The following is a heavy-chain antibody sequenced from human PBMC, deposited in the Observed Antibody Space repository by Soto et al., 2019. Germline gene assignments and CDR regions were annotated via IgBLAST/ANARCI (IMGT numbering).Heavy chain of an antibody. Sequence: NPSETLSLTCIVSGESISSSYYYWGWIRQPPGKGLEWIGSIYYSGRTYYNPSFKSRVTISIDTSKNQFSLKLSSVTATDTAVYYCARQRTTVVTQAYFDHWGQGALVTVS. CDR2: IYYSGRT. D-gene: IGHD2-21*02. CDR3: ARQRTTVVTQAYFDH. V-gene: IGHV4-39*01. J-gene: IGHJ4*02. CDR1: GESISSSYYY.